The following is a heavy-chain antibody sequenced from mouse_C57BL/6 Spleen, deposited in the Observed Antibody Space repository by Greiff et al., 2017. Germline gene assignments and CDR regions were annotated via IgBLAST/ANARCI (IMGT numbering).Heavy chain of an antibody. CDR1: GFTFSDYG. CDR2: ISSGSSTI. CDR3: ARLDGYYAMDY. V-gene: IGHV5-17*01. J-gene: IGHJ4*01. Sequence: EVHLVESGGGLVKPGGSLKLSCAASGFTFSDYGMHWVRQAPEKGLEWVAYISSGSSTIYYADTVKGRFTISRDNAKNTLFLQMTSLRSEDTAMYYCARLDGYYAMDYWGQGTSVTVSS.